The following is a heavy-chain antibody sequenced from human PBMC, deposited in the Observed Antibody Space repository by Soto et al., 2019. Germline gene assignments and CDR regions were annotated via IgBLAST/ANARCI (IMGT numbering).Heavy chain of an antibody. CDR1: GYIFNTYG. CDR2: ISAYNGNT. J-gene: IGHJ4*02. CDR3: ARDFENCYGSERGPAD. V-gene: IGHV1-18*01. D-gene: IGHD3-10*01. Sequence: QVQLVQSGAEMKKPGASVKVSCKPSGYIFNTYGISWVRQAPGQGLEWMGWISAYNGNTNYAQKFQGRVTMTTDTSTTTAYMELRSLKSDDTAVYYCARDFENCYGSERGPADWGQGTLVTVSS.